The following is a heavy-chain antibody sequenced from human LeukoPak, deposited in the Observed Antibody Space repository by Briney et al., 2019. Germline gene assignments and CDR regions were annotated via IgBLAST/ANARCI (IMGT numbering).Heavy chain of an antibody. D-gene: IGHD6-13*01. CDR1: GYTFTCYY. Sequence: GASVKVSCKASGYTFTCYYMHWVRQAPGQGLEWMGRINPNSGSTNYAQKFQGRVTMTRDTSISTAYMELSRLRSDDTAVYYCARDIGSSSWYLDYWGQGTLVTVSS. CDR2: INPNSGST. CDR3: ARDIGSSSWYLDY. V-gene: IGHV1-2*06. J-gene: IGHJ4*02.